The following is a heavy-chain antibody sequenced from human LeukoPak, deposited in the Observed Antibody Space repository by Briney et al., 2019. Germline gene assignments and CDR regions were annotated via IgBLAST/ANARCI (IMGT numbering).Heavy chain of an antibody. V-gene: IGHV3-53*01. Sequence: GGSLRLSCAASGFTVSSNYMSWVRQAPGKGLEWVSVIYSGGSTYYADSMKGRFTISRDNSKNTLYLQMNSLRAEDTAVYYCARVIAVAGPSDYWGQGTLVTVSS. CDR1: GFTVSSNY. J-gene: IGHJ4*02. CDR3: ARVIAVAGPSDY. CDR2: IYSGGST. D-gene: IGHD6-19*01.